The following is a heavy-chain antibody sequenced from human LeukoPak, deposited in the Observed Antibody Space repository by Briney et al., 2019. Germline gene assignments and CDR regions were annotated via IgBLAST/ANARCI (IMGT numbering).Heavy chain of an antibody. J-gene: IGHJ4*02. CDR1: GFTFSSYA. CDR3: AKDFGYGGNSFDY. CDR2: ISGSGGST. Sequence: GGSLRLSCAASGFTFSSYAMSWVRQAPGEGLEWVSAISGSGGSTYYADSVKGRFTISRDNSKNTLYLQMNSLRAEDTAVYYCAKDFGYGGNSFDYWGQGTLITVSS. V-gene: IGHV3-23*01. D-gene: IGHD4-23*01.